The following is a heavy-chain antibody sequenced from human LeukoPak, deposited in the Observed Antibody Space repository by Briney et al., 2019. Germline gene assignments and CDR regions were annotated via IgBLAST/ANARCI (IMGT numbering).Heavy chain of an antibody. CDR3: AKARSSSWYGDFDY. CDR2: INTDGSST. CDR1: GFTFSSYW. V-gene: IGHV3-74*01. J-gene: IGHJ4*02. Sequence: GGSLRLSCAASGFTFSSYWMHWVRQAPGKGLVWVSRINTDGSSTSYADSVKGRFTISRDNAKNSLYLQMNSLRAEDTALYYCAKARSSSWYGDFDYWGQGTLVTVSS. D-gene: IGHD6-13*01.